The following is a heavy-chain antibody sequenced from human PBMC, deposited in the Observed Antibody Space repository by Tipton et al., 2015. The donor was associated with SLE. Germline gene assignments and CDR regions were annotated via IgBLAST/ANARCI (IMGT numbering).Heavy chain of an antibody. CDR2: ISGTNSHI. D-gene: IGHD4-17*01. Sequence: SLRLSCAASGFTFRTYTMTWVRQAPGKGLEWVSFISGTNSHIYYADSLKGRFTISRDNAKNSLYLQMNSLRAEDTAVYYCAKDKRPTVTTRYDYYYGMDVWGQGTTVTVSS. CDR1: GFTFRTYT. J-gene: IGHJ6*02. CDR3: AKDKRPTVTTRYDYYYGMDV. V-gene: IGHV3-21*04.